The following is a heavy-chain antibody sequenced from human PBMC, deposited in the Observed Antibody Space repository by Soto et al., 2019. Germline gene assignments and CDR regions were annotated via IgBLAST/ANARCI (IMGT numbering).Heavy chain of an antibody. Sequence: LSLTCTVSGGSISSHYWSWVRQAPGKGLEWIGHIYYRGSTSYNPSLRSRSTISVDTSNNQFSLKLNSVTTADTAVYYCARDGREASGMDVWGQGTKVTVSS. V-gene: IGHV4-59*11. CDR3: ARDGREASGMDV. D-gene: IGHD1-26*01. CDR1: GGSISSHY. CDR2: IYYRGST. J-gene: IGHJ6*02.